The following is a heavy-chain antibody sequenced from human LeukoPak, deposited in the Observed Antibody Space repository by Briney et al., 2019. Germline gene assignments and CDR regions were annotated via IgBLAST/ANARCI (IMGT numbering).Heavy chain of an antibody. CDR3: ARVRGCSGGSCYSDAFDI. CDR2: IYSGGST. Sequence: GGSLRLSCAASGFTVSSNYMSWVRQAPGKGLEWVSVIYSGGSTYYADSVKGRFTISRDNSKNTLYLQMNSLRAEDTAVYYCARVRGCSGGSCYSDAFDIWGQGTMVTVSS. V-gene: IGHV3-66*01. J-gene: IGHJ3*02. D-gene: IGHD2-15*01. CDR1: GFTVSSNY.